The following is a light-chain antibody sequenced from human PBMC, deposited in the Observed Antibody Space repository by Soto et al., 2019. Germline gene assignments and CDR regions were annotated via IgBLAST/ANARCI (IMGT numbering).Light chain of an antibody. J-gene: IGLJ1*01. CDR3: SSYVGTNGGYV. Sequence: QSVLTPPPSASGSPCPSVNISCTGTRRDIGGSAYVSWSHQHQGKAPKLIIYELNKRHSGVPDRFSGSKSGNTASLTVSGRQAEDEADYYCSSYVGTNGGYVFGTGTKVTVL. CDR1: RRDIGGSAY. CDR2: ELN. V-gene: IGLV2-8*01.